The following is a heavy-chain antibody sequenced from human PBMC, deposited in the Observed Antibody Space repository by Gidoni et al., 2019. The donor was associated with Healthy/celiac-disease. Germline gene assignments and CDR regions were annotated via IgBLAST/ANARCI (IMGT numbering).Heavy chain of an antibody. D-gene: IGHD3-3*01. CDR3: ARVVRYDFWSGYYPDAFDI. Sequence: QVQLVPSGAEVKKPGASVKVSCKASGYTFTSYYMHWVRQAPGQGLEWMGIINPSGGSTSYAQKFQGRVTMTRDTSTSTGYMELSSLRSEDTAVYYCARVVRYDFWSGYYPDAFDIWGQGTMVTVSS. V-gene: IGHV1-46*03. CDR1: GYTFTSYY. J-gene: IGHJ3*02. CDR2: INPSGGST.